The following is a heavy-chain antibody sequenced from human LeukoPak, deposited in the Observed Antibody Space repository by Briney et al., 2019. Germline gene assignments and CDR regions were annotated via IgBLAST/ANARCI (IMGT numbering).Heavy chain of an antibody. CDR2: IYPGDSDT. D-gene: IGHD4-17*01. CDR1: GYSFTSYW. CDR3: ARSWSGDYSRMSLGMDV. J-gene: IGHJ6*02. V-gene: IGHV5-51*01. Sequence: GESLKISCKGSGYSFTSYWIGWVRQMPGKGLEWMGIIYPGDSDTRYSPSFQGQVTISADKSISTAYLQWSSLKASGTAMYYCARSWSGDYSRMSLGMDVWGQGTTVTVSS.